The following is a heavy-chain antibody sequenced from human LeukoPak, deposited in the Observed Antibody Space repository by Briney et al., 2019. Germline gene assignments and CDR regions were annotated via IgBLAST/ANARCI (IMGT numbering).Heavy chain of an antibody. CDR1: GYTLTELS. Sequence: GASVKVSCKVSGYTLTELSMHWVRQAPGKGLEWMGGFDPEDGETIYARKFQGRVTMTEDTSTDTAYMELSSLRSEDTAVYYCATDTHYYDPRRGGYWGQGTLVTVSS. V-gene: IGHV1-24*01. J-gene: IGHJ4*02. CDR3: ATDTHYYDPRRGGY. CDR2: FDPEDGET. D-gene: IGHD3-22*01.